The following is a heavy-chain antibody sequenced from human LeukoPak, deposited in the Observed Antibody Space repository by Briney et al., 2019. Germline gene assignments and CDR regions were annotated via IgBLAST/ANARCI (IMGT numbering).Heavy chain of an antibody. CDR3: TKFDYAAFEY. CDR2: IKQDGSEK. D-gene: IGHD4-17*01. Sequence: GGSLRLSCAASGFTFSSYWMSWVRQAPGKGLEWVANIKQDGSEKYYVDSVKGRFTISRDNAKNSLYLQMNSLKTEDTAVYYCTKFDYAAFEYWGQGTLVTVSS. V-gene: IGHV3-7*03. CDR1: GFTFSSYW. J-gene: IGHJ4*02.